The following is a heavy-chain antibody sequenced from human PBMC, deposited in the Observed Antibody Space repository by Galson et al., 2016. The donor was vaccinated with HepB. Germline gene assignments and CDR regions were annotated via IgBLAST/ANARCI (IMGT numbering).Heavy chain of an antibody. D-gene: IGHD5-24*01. Sequence: SLRLSCAVSGFTFSGYMMTWVRQTPGKGLECVANMRPDGSGKYYLSSVQGRFTISRDNTKGSLYLQLNGLRAEDTAVYYCARDNGYKIDYWGQGTLVTVSS. J-gene: IGHJ4*02. CDR3: ARDNGYKIDY. CDR2: MRPDGSGK. CDR1: GFTFSGYM. V-gene: IGHV3-7*01.